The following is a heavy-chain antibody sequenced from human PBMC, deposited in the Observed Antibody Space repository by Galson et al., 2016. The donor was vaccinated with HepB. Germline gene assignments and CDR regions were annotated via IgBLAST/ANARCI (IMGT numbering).Heavy chain of an antibody. Sequence: SVKVSCKGSGDTFRRHALSWVRQAPGQGLEWMGGIIPMFGTAKYAPKFEGRVTITADESTSTAYMEVNNLRFEDTAVYYCAVVGLTVVYWGQGTLVSVSS. J-gene: IGHJ4*02. CDR3: AVVGLTVVY. V-gene: IGHV1-69*13. CDR1: GDTFRRHA. D-gene: IGHD2-15*01. CDR2: IIPMFGTA.